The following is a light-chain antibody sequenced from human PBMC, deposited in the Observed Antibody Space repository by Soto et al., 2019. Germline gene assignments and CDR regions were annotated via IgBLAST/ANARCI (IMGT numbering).Light chain of an antibody. J-gene: IGLJ2*01. CDR1: SSNIGAGYD. Sequence: QPVLTQPPSVSGAPGQRVTISCTGSSSNIGAGYDVHWYQQLPGTAPILLIHSNSNRPSGVPDRFSGSKSGTSASLVITGLQAEDEAYYYCQSYDSSLSVVFGGGTKLTVL. V-gene: IGLV1-40*01. CDR2: SNS. CDR3: QSYDSSLSVV.